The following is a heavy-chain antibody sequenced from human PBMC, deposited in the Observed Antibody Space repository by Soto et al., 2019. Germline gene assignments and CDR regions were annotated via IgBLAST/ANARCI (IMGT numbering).Heavy chain of an antibody. J-gene: IGHJ4*02. CDR1: GDTVSSDSAA. CDR2: TFYRAQWYY. V-gene: IGHV6-1*01. D-gene: IGHD6-19*01. CDR3: VRDANSRGWSRDFDY. Sequence: SQTLSLTCAISGDTVSSDSAAWNWIRQSPWRGLEWLGSTFYRAQWYYDYAVSVKSRITINPDTSRNQFSLQLNSVTPEDTAVYYCVRDANSRGWSRDFDYWGQGTVVTVSS.